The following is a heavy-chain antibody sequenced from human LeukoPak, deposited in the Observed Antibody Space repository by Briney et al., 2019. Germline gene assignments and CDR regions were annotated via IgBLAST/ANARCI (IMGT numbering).Heavy chain of an antibody. CDR1: GYTFTGYY. V-gene: IGHV1-2*02. Sequence: ASVKVSCKASGYTFTGYYMHWVRQAPGQGLEWMGWINPNSGGTNYAQKFQGRVTMTRDTSISTAYMELSRLRSDDTAVYYCARGIAVAGKAWYSDLWGRGTLVTVSS. D-gene: IGHD6-19*01. CDR3: ARGIAVAGKAWYSDL. CDR2: INPNSGGT. J-gene: IGHJ2*01.